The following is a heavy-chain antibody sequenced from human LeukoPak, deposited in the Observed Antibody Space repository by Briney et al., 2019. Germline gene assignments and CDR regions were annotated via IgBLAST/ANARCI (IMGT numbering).Heavy chain of an antibody. CDR3: ARGLALERRLGWFDP. V-gene: IGHV4-34*01. CDR1: GGSFRDHY. J-gene: IGHJ5*02. D-gene: IGHD1-1*01. CDR2: ISPSGTS. Sequence: PSETLSLTCSVSGGSFRDHYWSWIRQPPGEGLEWIAEISPSGTSSYNPSLRSRVTVSVDSSRNQLSLELTSVTAADTAVYYCARGLALERRLGWFDPWGQGTLVTVSS.